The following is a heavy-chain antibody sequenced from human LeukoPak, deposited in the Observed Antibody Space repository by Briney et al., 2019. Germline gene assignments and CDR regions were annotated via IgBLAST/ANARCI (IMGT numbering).Heavy chain of an antibody. Sequence: GGSLRLSCAASEFTFSSYSMNWVRQAPGKGLEWVSYITNSGNSKSYADSVKGRFTISRDNTKNSLYLQMNGLRAEDTAVYYCARGSEWELLSCDYWGQGTLVTVSS. V-gene: IGHV3-48*01. CDR3: ARGSEWELLSCDY. CDR1: EFTFSSYS. D-gene: IGHD1-26*01. J-gene: IGHJ4*02. CDR2: ITNSGNSK.